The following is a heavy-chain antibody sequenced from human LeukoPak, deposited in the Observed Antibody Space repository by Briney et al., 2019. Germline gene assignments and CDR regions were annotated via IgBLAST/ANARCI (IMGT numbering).Heavy chain of an antibody. D-gene: IGHD1-26*01. CDR3: ARGSSGAPRPHFPDY. J-gene: IGHJ4*02. V-gene: IGHV4-34*01. CDR2: INHSGST. Sequence: SETLSLTCAVYGGSFSGYYWSWIRQPPGKGLEWIGEINHSGSTNYNPSLKSRVTISVDTSKNQFSLKLSSVTAADTAVYYCARGSSGAPRPHFPDYWGQGTLVTVSS. CDR1: GGSFSGYY.